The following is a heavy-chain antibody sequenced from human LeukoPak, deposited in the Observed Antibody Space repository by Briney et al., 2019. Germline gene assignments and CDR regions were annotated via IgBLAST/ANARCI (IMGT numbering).Heavy chain of an antibody. Sequence: PGGSLRLSCAASGFTFSSYGMHWVRQAPGKGLEWVAVIWYDGSNKYYADFVKGRFTISRDNSKNTLYLQMSNLRAEDTAVYFCARGGGLDVWGQGATVTVSS. J-gene: IGHJ6*02. D-gene: IGHD3-16*01. V-gene: IGHV3-33*01. CDR1: GFTFSSYG. CDR2: IWYDGSNK. CDR3: ARGGGLDV.